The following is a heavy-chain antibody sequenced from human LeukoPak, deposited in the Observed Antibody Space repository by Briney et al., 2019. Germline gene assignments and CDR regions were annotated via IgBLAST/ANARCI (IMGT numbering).Heavy chain of an antibody. CDR2: IIPIFGIA. J-gene: IGHJ6*02. CDR1: GGTFSSYA. CDR3: ASGGLYCSSTSCYTAGYYYGMDV. Sequence: SVKVSCKASGGTFSSYAISWVRQAPGQGLEWMGRIIPIFGIAHYAQKFQGRVTITADKSTSTAYMELSSLRSEDTAVYYCASGGLYCSSTSCYTAGYYYGMDVWGQGTTVTVSS. V-gene: IGHV1-69*04. D-gene: IGHD2-2*02.